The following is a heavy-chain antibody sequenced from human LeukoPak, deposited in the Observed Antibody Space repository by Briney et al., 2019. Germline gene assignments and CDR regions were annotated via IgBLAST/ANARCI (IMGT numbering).Heavy chain of an antibody. CDR1: GGSFNDNY. Sequence: SETLSLTCALSGGSFNDNYWSWIRKPPGKGLEWIGEINHTGKSNYNPSLKSRTTISMDTSKNQFSLELNSVTAADTAVYYCARALRLYYYYYYMDVWGKGTTVTVSS. CDR2: INHTGKS. D-gene: IGHD2-15*01. V-gene: IGHV4-34*01. CDR3: ARALRLYYYYYYMDV. J-gene: IGHJ6*03.